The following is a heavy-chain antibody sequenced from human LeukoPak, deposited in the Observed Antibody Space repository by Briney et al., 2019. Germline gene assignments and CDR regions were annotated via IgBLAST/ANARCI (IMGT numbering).Heavy chain of an antibody. CDR3: ARVGDSSSWYNYFDP. Sequence: ASVKVSCKASGYTFINFAINWGRQAPGQRPEWMGWINAGNGNTKYSQKFQGRVTITRDTSASTAYMDLRSLTSEDTAVYYCARVGDSSSWYNYFDPWGQGTLVTVSS. CDR2: INAGNGNT. J-gene: IGHJ5*02. V-gene: IGHV1-3*01. D-gene: IGHD6-13*01. CDR1: GYTFINFA.